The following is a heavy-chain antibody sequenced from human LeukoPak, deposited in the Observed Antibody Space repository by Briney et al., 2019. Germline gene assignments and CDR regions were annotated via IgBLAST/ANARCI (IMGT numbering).Heavy chain of an antibody. Sequence: PGGSLRLSCAASGFTFSDYYMNWVRQAPGKGLEWVSSISSSSSYIYYADSVKGRFTISRDNAKNSLYLQMNSLRAEDTAVYYCARAGIVGATNGYWGQGTLVTVSS. CDR3: ARAGIVGATNGY. CDR1: GFTFSDYY. V-gene: IGHV3-21*01. D-gene: IGHD1-26*01. J-gene: IGHJ4*02. CDR2: ISSSSSYI.